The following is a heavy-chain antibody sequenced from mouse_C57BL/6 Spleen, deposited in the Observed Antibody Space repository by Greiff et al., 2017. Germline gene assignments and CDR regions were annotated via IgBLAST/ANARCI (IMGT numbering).Heavy chain of an antibody. D-gene: IGHD2-2*01. J-gene: IGHJ4*01. CDR3: VGGYPYYAMDY. CDR2: IRSKSSNYAT. CDR1: GFTFNTYA. V-gene: IGHV10-3*01. Sequence: EVQLVESGGGLVQPKGSLKLSCAASGFTFNTYAMHWVRQAPGKGLEWFARIRSKSSNYATYYADSVKDRFTISRDDSQSMLYLQMNNLKTEDTAMYYCVGGYPYYAMDYWGQGTSVTVSS.